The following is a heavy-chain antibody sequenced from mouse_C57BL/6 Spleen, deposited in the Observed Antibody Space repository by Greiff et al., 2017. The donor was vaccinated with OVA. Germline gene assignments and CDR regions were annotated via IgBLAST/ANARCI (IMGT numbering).Heavy chain of an antibody. CDR1: GYTFTDYY. CDR2: INPNNGGT. V-gene: IGHV1-26*01. Sequence: VQLQQSGPELVKPGASVKISCKASGYTFTDYYMNWVKQSHGQSLEWIGDINPNNGGTSYNQKFKGKATLTVDKSSSTAYMELRSLTSEDSAVYYCARGPTTVVGGFDYWGQGTTLTVSS. J-gene: IGHJ2*01. CDR3: ARGPTTVVGGFDY. D-gene: IGHD1-1*01.